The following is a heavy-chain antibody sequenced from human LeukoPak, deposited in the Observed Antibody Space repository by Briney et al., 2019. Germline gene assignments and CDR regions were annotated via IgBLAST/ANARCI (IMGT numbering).Heavy chain of an antibody. CDR2: INHSGST. D-gene: IGHD6-13*01. V-gene: IGHV4-34*01. CDR3: AATYSSSWYGDWFDP. Sequence: KTSETLSLTGAVYGVSFSGYYWSWIRQPPGKGLEWIGEINHSGSTNYNPSLKSRVTISVDTSKNQFSLKLSSVTAADTAVYYCAATYSSSWYGDWFDPWGQGTLVTVSS. J-gene: IGHJ5*02. CDR1: GVSFSGYY.